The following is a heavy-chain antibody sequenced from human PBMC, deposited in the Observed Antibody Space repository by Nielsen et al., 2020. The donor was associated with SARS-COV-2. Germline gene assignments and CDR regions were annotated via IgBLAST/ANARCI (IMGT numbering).Heavy chain of an antibody. V-gene: IGHV1-69*13. D-gene: IGHD3-22*01. Sequence: SVKVSCKVSGYTLTELSMHWVRQTPGQGLEWMGGIIPIFGTANYAQKFQGRVTITADESTSTAYMELSSLRSEDTAVYYCARNGPYDSSGYYVDYWGQGTLVTVSS. CDR2: IIPIFGTA. CDR1: GYTLTELS. CDR3: ARNGPYDSSGYYVDY. J-gene: IGHJ4*02.